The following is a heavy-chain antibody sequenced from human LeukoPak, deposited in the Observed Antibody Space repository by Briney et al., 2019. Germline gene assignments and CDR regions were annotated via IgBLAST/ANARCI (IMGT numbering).Heavy chain of an antibody. D-gene: IGHD1-26*01. CDR2: INPNSGGT. CDR3: ARDRGGSYASGFDY. Sequence: ASVKVSCKASGYTFTGYYMHWVRQAPGQGLEWMGWINPNSGGTSYAQKFQGRVTMTRDMSTSTVYMELSSLRSEDTAVYYCARDRGGSYASGFDYWGQGTLVTVSS. CDR1: GYTFTGYY. J-gene: IGHJ4*02. V-gene: IGHV1-2*02.